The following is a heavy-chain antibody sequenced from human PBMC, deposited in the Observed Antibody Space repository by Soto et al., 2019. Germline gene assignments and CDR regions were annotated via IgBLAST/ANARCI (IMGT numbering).Heavy chain of an antibody. D-gene: IGHD3-3*01. V-gene: IGHV3-23*01. J-gene: IGHJ4*02. CDR3: ASSLSAQSNFGALSY. CDR1: GFTFSYYA. Sequence: GGSLRLSCAASGFTFSYYAMNWVRQAPGKGPEWVSVISGSGGSTYYADSVKGRFTISRDNSKSTLLLQMNSLRAEDTAVYYCASSLSAQSNFGALSYWGRGTLVTVSS. CDR2: ISGSGGST.